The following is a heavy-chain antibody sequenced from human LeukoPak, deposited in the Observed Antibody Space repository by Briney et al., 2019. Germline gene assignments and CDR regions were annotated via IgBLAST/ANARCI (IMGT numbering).Heavy chain of an antibody. J-gene: IGHJ6*02. CDR3: AKPPPDNYHYYYGMDV. CDR2: ISYDGSNK. Sequence: PGRSLRLSCAASGFTFSSYGMHWVRQAPGKGLEWVAFISYDGSNKYFADSVKGRFTISRDNSKNTLYLQMNSLRAEDTAVYYCAKPPPDNYHYYYGMDVWGQGTTVTVSS. V-gene: IGHV3-30*18. CDR1: GFTFSSYG.